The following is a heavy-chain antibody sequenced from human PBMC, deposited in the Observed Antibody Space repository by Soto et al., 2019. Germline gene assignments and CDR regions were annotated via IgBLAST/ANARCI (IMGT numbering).Heavy chain of an antibody. Sequence: VQLVESGGGLVQPGGSLRLSCAASGFTFSSYSMNWVRQAPGKGLEWVSYISSSSSTIYYADSVKGRFTISRDNAKNSLYLQMNSLRAEDTAVYYCARDLQLEGGVYYFDYWGQGTLVTVSS. V-gene: IGHV3-48*01. J-gene: IGHJ4*02. CDR1: GFTFSSYS. CDR2: ISSSSSTI. CDR3: ARDLQLEGGVYYFDY. D-gene: IGHD1-1*01.